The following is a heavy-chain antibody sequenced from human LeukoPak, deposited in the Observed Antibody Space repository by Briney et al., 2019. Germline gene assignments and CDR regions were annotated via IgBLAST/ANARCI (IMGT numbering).Heavy chain of an antibody. V-gene: IGHV3-21*01. CDR3: ARASFPRIATAVDY. CDR1: EFTFSRIS. D-gene: IGHD6-13*01. Sequence: GGSLRLSCAASEFTFSRISMNWVFQAPGKGMESLSSISSSSSYIYYADSVKGRFTISRDNAKNSLYLQMNSLRAEDTAVYYCARASFPRIATAVDYWGQGTLVTVSS. J-gene: IGHJ4*02. CDR2: ISSSSSYI.